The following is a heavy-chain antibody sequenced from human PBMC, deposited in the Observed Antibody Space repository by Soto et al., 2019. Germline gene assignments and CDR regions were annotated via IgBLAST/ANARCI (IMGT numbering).Heavy chain of an antibody. CDR1: GFTFSSYW. CDR3: AREYSSGWYDY. Sequence: GGSLRLSCAASGFTFSSYWMSWVRQAPGKGLEWVANIKQDGSEKYYVDSVKGRFIISRDNAKNSLYLQMNSLRAEDTAVYYCAREYSSGWYDYWGQGTLVTVSS. V-gene: IGHV3-7*01. CDR2: IKQDGSEK. D-gene: IGHD6-19*01. J-gene: IGHJ4*02.